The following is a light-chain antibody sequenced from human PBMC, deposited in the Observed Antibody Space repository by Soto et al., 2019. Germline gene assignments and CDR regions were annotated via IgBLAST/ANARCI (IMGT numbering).Light chain of an antibody. CDR1: QSVSSN. Sequence: EIVMTQSPATLSVSPGERATLSCRASQSVSSNLAWYQQKPGQAPRLLVYGASTRATGIPARFSGSASGTEFTLTVSRLQSEDFAVYYCQQYNNWPPAITFGQGTRLVIK. V-gene: IGKV3-15*01. J-gene: IGKJ5*01. CDR2: GAS. CDR3: QQYNNWPPAIT.